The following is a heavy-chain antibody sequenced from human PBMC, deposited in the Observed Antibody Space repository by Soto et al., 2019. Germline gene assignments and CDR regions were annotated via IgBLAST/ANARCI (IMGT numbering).Heavy chain of an antibody. CDR2: INPNGGST. Sequence: RASVKVSCKAPADTFTSYYIHWVRQAPGHGLEWMGIINPNGGSTRFAQTFQGRITMTTDTSTSTVYMELRSLRSEDTAVYYCASTGRKGFLEWLPGSNWFDPWGQGTLVTVSS. CDR3: ASTGRKGFLEWLPGSNWFDP. V-gene: IGHV1-46*01. J-gene: IGHJ5*02. D-gene: IGHD3-3*01. CDR1: ADTFTSYY.